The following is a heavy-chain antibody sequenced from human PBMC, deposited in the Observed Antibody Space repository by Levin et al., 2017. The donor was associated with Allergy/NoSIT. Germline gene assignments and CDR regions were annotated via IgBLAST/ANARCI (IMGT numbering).Heavy chain of an antibody. V-gene: IGHV3-15*05. Sequence: LSLTCAASGFTFSSVWMTWVRQAPGKGLEWVGRIKRKIDGETTDYTAPVKGRFTISRDDSRNTLYLQMNSLKTEDTAVYYCATGDCSGGSCHFFDFWGQGTLVTVSS. D-gene: IGHD2-15*01. CDR2: IKRKIDGETT. CDR1: GFTFSSVW. CDR3: ATGDCSGGSCHFFDF. J-gene: IGHJ4*02.